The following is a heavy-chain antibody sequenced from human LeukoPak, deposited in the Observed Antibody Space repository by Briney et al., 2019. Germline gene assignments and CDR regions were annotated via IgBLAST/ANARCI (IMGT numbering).Heavy chain of an antibody. Sequence: GGSLRLSCAASGFTFSSYEMNWVRQAPGKGLEWVSYISSSGSTIYYADSVKGRFTISRDNAKNSLYLQMNSLRAEDTAVYYCARDEGYCSSTSCYRHYYYGMDVWGQGPRSPSP. J-gene: IGHJ6*02. D-gene: IGHD2-2*02. V-gene: IGHV3-48*03. CDR2: ISSSGSTI. CDR1: GFTFSSYE. CDR3: ARDEGYCSSTSCYRHYYYGMDV.